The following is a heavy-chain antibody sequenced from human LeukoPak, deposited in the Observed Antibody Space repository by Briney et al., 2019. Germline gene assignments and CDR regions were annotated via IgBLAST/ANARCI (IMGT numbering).Heavy chain of an antibody. CDR1: GGSINSDYW. V-gene: IGHV4-39*01. J-gene: IGHJ4*02. CDR2: IYYSGST. D-gene: IGHD3-10*01. CDR3: ARINPYGSGSYYNRFPDY. Sequence: PSGTLSLTCAVSGGSINSDYWWTWIRQPPGKGLEWIGSIYYSGSTYYNPSLKSRVTISVDTSKNQFSLKLSSVTAADTAVYYCARINPYGSGSYYNRFPDYWGQGTLVTVSS.